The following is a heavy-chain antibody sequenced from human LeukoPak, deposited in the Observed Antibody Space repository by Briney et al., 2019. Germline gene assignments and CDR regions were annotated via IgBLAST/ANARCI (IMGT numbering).Heavy chain of an antibody. CDR3: ARGLQLLWFGELYLARFDP. D-gene: IGHD3-10*01. V-gene: IGHV4-34*01. J-gene: IGHJ5*02. CDR1: GGSFSGYY. Sequence: PSETLSLTCAVYGGSFSGYYWSWIRQPPGKGLEWIGEINHSGSTNYNPSLKSRVTISVDTSKNQFSLKLSSVTAADTAVYYCARGLQLLWFGELYLARFDPWGQGTLVTVSS. CDR2: INHSGST.